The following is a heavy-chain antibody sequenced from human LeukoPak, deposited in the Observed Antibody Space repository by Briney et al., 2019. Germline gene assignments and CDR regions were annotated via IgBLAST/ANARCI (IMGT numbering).Heavy chain of an antibody. Sequence: GGSLRLSCAASGFTFSSYGMSWVRQAPGKGLEWVSAISGSGGSTYYADSVKGRFTISRDNSKNTLYLQMNSLRAEDTAVYYCAKDRDIVVVTAIFDYWGQGTLVTVSS. CDR3: AKDRDIVVVTAIFDY. V-gene: IGHV3-23*01. CDR2: ISGSGGST. CDR1: GFTFSSYG. D-gene: IGHD2-21*02. J-gene: IGHJ4*02.